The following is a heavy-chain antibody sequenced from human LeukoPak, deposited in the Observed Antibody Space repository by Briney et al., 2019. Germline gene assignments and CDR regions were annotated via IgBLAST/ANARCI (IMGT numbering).Heavy chain of an antibody. CDR2: IYYSGST. J-gene: IGHJ4*02. V-gene: IGHV4-39*01. CDR3: ARYLLSFYSPYYFDY. Sequence: SETLSLTCTVSGGSISSSSYYWGWIHQPPGKGLEWIGSIYYSGSTYYNPSLKSRVTISVDTSKNQFSLKLSSVTAADTAVYYCARYLLSFYSPYYFDYWGQGTLVTVSS. CDR1: GGSISSSSYY. D-gene: IGHD2/OR15-2a*01.